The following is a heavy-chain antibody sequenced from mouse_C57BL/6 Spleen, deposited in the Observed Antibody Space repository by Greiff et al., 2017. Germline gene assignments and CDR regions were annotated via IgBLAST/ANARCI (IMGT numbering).Heavy chain of an antibody. J-gene: IGHJ3*01. V-gene: IGHV1-5*01. Sequence: VQLQQSGTVLARPGASVKMSCKTSGYTFTSYWMHWVKQRPGQGLEWIGAIYPGNSDTSYNQKFKGKAKLTAVTSASTAYMELSSLTNEDSAVYYCIWDEFAYWGQGTLVTVSA. CDR2: IYPGNSDT. CDR1: GYTFTSYW. CDR3: IWDEFAY. D-gene: IGHD4-1*01.